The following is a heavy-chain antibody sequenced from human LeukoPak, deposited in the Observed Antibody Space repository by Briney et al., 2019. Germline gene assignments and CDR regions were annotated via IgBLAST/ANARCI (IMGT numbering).Heavy chain of an antibody. Sequence: RASVKVSCKASGYTFTGYYIHWVRQAPGQGLEWMGWINPNSGGTNYAQKFQGRVTMTRDTSISTAYMELSRLRSDDTAVYYCARDSYGGYYYYYMDVWGKGTTVTVSS. CDR2: INPNSGGT. D-gene: IGHD3-16*01. J-gene: IGHJ6*03. CDR3: ARDSYGGYYYYYMDV. V-gene: IGHV1-2*02. CDR1: GYTFTGYY.